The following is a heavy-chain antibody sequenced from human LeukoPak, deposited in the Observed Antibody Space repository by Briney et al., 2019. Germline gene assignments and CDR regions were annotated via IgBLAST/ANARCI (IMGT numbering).Heavy chain of an antibody. V-gene: IGHV3-48*03. CDR2: ISSRGSTI. D-gene: IGHD6-19*01. Sequence: GGSLRLSCAASGFTFSSYEMNWVRQAPGKGLEWVSYISSRGSTIYYADSVKGRFTNSRDNSKNTLYLQMNSLRAEDTAVYYCARDSSGLDYWGQGTLVTVSS. CDR1: GFTFSSYE. J-gene: IGHJ4*02. CDR3: ARDSSGLDY.